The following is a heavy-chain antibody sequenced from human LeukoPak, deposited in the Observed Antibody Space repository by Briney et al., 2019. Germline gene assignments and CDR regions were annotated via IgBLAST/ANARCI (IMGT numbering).Heavy chain of an antibody. D-gene: IGHD4/OR15-4a*01. Sequence: PGGSLGLSCAASGFTFSTYVMTWVRKAPGKGLEWVSAILGSGGGTYYTDSVKGRFTISRDNSKNTLYLQMNSLRADDTAVYYCAKERGHPLPDYHMDVWGKGTTVTVSS. J-gene: IGHJ6*03. V-gene: IGHV3-23*01. CDR1: GFTFSTYV. CDR3: AKERGHPLPDYHMDV. CDR2: ILGSGGGT.